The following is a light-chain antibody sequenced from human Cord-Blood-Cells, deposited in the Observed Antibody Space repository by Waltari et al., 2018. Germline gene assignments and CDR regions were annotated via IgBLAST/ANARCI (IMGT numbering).Light chain of an antibody. V-gene: IGKV2-28*01. CDR3: MQALQTPLT. CDR2: LGS. J-gene: IGKJ4*01. CDR1: QSLLHSNGYNY. Sequence: DIVMTQSPLSLPVTPGEPASISCRSSQSLLHSNGYNYLVWYLQKPGQSPQLLIYLGSNRVSGVPDRFSGSGSGTDFTLKISRVEAEDVGVYYCMQALQTPLTFGGGTKVEIK.